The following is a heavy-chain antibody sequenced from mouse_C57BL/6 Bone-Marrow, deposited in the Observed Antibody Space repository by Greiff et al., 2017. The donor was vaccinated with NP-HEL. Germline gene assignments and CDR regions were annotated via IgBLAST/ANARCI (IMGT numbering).Heavy chain of an antibody. V-gene: IGHV1-66*01. CDR3: ARSEGYYSNFYAMDY. Sequence: QVQLKQSGPELVKPGASVKISCKASGYSFTSYYIHWVKQRPGQGLEWIGWIYPGSGNTKYNEKFKGKATLTADTSSSTAYMQLSSLTSEDSAVYYCARSEGYYSNFYAMDYWGQGTSVTVSS. CDR2: IYPGSGNT. J-gene: IGHJ4*01. D-gene: IGHD2-5*01. CDR1: GYSFTSYY.